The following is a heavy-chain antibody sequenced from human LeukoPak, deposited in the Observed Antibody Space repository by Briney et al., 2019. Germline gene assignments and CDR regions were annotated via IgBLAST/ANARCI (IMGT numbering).Heavy chain of an antibody. CDR3: ARGVNSGYFDY. CDR2: IYYTGST. V-gene: IGHV4-59*01. CDR1: GGSISSYY. J-gene: IGHJ4*02. D-gene: IGHD1-26*01. Sequence: SKTLSLTCTVSGGSISSYYWNWIRQPPGKGLEWIGYIYYTGSTNYNPSLKSRATMSVDTSKNQFSLKLTSVTAADTAVYYCARGVNSGYFDYCGQGTLVTVSS.